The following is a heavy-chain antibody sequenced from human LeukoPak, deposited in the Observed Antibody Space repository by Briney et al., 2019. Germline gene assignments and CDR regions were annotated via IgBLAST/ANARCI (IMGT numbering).Heavy chain of an antibody. D-gene: IGHD3-9*01. CDR2: INPNSGGT. J-gene: IGHJ4*02. CDR3: ARRLRYFDCSFCY. CDR1: GYTFTGYY. V-gene: IGHV1-2*02. Sequence: ASVKVSCKASGYTFTGYYMHWVRQAPGQGLEWMGWINPNSGGTNYAQKFQGRVTMTRDTSISTAYMELSRLRSDDTAVYYCARRLRYFDCSFCYWGQGTLVTVSS.